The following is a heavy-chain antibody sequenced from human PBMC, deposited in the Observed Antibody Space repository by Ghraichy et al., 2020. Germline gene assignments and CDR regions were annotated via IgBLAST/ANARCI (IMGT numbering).Heavy chain of an antibody. CDR2: IYYSGST. V-gene: IGHV4-61*01. J-gene: IGHJ4*02. CDR3: ASTPSGYVLDF. D-gene: IGHD5-12*01. CDR1: GGSVSSGSYY. Sequence: SETLSLTCTVSGGSVSSGSYYWSWIRQPPGKGLEWIGYIYYSGSTNYNPSLKSRVTISVDTSKNQFSLKLSSVTAADTAVYYCASTPSGYVLDFWGQGTLVTVSS.